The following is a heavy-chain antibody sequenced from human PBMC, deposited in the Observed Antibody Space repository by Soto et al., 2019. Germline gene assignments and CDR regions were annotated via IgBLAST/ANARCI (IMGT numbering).Heavy chain of an antibody. D-gene: IGHD1-26*01. CDR1: GFTFGDYA. CDR2: IRSKAYGGTT. CDR3: TREEWELLHYYYGMDV. Sequence: GWSLRLPCTASGFTFGDYAMSWFRQAPGKGLEWVGFIRSKAYGGTTEYAASLKCRFTISRDDSKSIAYLQMNSLKTEDTAVYYCTREEWELLHYYYGMDVWGQGTTVTVSS. J-gene: IGHJ6*02. V-gene: IGHV3-49*03.